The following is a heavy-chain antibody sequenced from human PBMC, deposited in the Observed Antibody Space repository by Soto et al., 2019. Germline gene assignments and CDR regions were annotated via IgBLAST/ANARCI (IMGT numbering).Heavy chain of an antibody. CDR3: ARQMGLVVPAATHFDY. J-gene: IGHJ4*02. D-gene: IGHD2-2*01. CDR1: GYSFTSYW. V-gene: IGHV5-51*01. Sequence: GESLKISCKGSGYSFTSYWIGWVRQMPGKGLEWMGIIYPGDSDTRYSPSFQGQVTISADKSISTAYLQWSSLKASDTAMYYCARQMGLVVPAATHFDYWGQGTLVTVS. CDR2: IYPGDSDT.